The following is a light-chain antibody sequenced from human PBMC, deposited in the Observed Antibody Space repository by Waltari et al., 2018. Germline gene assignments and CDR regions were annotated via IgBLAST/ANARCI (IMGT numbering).Light chain of an antibody. Sequence: QSALTQPASVSGSPGQSITISCTGAHSDVAAFNFVSWYQQHPGKAPKLMIYKVSNRPSGVSNRFSGSRSGDTASLTISGLQAEDEADYYCSSYTTSSTLGVFGGGTKLTVL. V-gene: IGLV2-14*01. CDR2: KVS. CDR3: SSYTTSSTLGV. J-gene: IGLJ2*01. CDR1: HSDVAAFNF.